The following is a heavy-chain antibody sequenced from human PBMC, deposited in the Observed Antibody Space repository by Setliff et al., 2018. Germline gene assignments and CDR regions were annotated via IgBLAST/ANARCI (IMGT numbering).Heavy chain of an antibody. Sequence: ASVKVSCKASGYTLSNSILSWVRQAPGQGLEWVGWISAYNGKTYSAQKFQDRVTLTTHTSTNTGYLELRDLRSDDTAVYYCLRLVRYCTKIACQATSGDEVWGRGTLVTVSS. CDR2: ISAYNGKT. V-gene: IGHV1-18*01. D-gene: IGHD2-8*01. CDR1: GYTLSNSI. CDR3: LRLVRYCTKIACQATSGDEV. J-gene: IGHJ4*02.